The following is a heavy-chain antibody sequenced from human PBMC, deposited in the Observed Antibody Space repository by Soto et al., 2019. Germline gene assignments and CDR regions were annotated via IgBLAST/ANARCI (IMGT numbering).Heavy chain of an antibody. CDR1: GGSIRSYC. V-gene: IGHV4-59*01. J-gene: IGHJ4*02. CDR2: ICNSGTT. Sequence: PSETLSLTCTVSGGSIRSYCWTWIRQPPGEGLEWIGCICNSGTTNYNPSLKSRVTISVDTSKNQFSLKLSSVTAADTAVYYCASAHAASGYDLDYWGQGTLVTVSS. D-gene: IGHD5-12*01. CDR3: ASAHAASGYDLDY.